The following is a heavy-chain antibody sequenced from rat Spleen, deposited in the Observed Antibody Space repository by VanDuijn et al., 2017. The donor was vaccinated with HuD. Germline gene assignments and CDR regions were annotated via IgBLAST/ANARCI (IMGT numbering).Heavy chain of an antibody. J-gene: IGHJ2*01. CDR1: GLSLTSNS. Sequence: QVQLKESGPGLVQPSQTLSLTCTVSGLSLTSNSVSWVRQPPGKGLEWIGEIWSGGSTHYNPALKSRLSISRDTSKSQVYLKVNSLQTGDTATYYCARADIASVSSDGIWGQGVMVTVSS. D-gene: IGHD1-2*01. V-gene: IGHV2-47*01. CDR2: IWSGGST. CDR3: ARADIASVSSDGI.